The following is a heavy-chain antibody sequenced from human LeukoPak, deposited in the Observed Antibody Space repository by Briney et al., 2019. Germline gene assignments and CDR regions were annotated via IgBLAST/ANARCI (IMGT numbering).Heavy chain of an antibody. V-gene: IGHV4-59*07. CDR1: GGSISSYY. D-gene: IGHD6-6*01. CDR2: IYYSGST. Sequence: PSDTLSLTCTVSGGSISSYYWSWIRQPPGKGLEWIGYIYYSGSTNYNPSLKSRVPISVDTSKNQFSLKLSSVTAADTAVYYCARGSSSSDPGAFDIWGQGTMVTVSS. CDR3: ARGSSSSDPGAFDI. J-gene: IGHJ3*02.